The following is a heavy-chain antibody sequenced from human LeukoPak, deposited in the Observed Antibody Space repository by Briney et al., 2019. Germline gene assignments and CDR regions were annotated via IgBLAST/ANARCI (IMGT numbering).Heavy chain of an antibody. D-gene: IGHD6-13*01. CDR3: ARQTGIAAAGLQA. J-gene: IGHJ5*02. V-gene: IGHV4-61*01. CDR2: IYYSGST. Sequence: NPSETLSLTCTVSGGSVSSGSYYWSWIRQPPGKGLEWIGYIYYSGSTNYNPSLKSRVTISVDTSKNQFSLKLSSVTAADTAVYYCARQTGIAAAGLQAWGQGTLVTVSS. CDR1: GGSVSSGSYY.